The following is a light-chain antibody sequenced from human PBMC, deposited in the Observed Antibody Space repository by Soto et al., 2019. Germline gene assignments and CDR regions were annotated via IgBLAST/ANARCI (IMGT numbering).Light chain of an antibody. CDR1: SSNIGSNY. V-gene: IGLV1-47*02. Sequence: QSVLTQPPSASGTPGQRVTISCSGSSSNIGSNYVYWYQQLPGTAPKLLIYSNNQRPSGVPDRFSGSKSGTSASLAISGLRYEDEADYYCATWDVSRSGWVFGGGTKLTVL. CDR3: ATWDVSRSGWV. CDR2: SNN. J-gene: IGLJ3*02.